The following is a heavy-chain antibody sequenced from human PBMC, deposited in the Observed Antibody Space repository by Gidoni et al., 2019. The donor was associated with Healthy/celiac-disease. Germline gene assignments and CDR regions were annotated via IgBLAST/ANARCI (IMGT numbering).Heavy chain of an antibody. J-gene: IGHJ6*03. V-gene: IGHV1-69*01. Sequence: QVQLVQSGAEVKKPGSSVKVSCKASGGTFSSYAISWVRQAPGQGLEWMGVIIHIFGTANYAQKFQGRVTITADESTSTAYMVLSSLRSEDTAVYYCARTRAGGLRAHYYYYMDVWGKGTTVTVSS. CDR2: IIHIFGTA. CDR1: GGTFSSYA. D-gene: IGHD5-12*01. CDR3: ARTRAGGLRAHYYYYMDV.